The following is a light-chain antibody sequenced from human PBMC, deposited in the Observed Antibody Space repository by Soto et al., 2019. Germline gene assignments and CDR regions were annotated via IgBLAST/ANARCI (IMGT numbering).Light chain of an antibody. J-gene: IGLJ2*01. Sequence: QPVLTQPPSASGTPGQRVTISCSGSSSNIGSNYVYWYQQLPGTAPKLLIYRNNQRPSGVPDRFSGSKSGTSASLAISGLRSEDDADYYCAAWDGSLSGVVFGGGTQLTVL. CDR2: RNN. V-gene: IGLV1-47*01. CDR3: AAWDGSLSGVV. CDR1: SSNIGSNY.